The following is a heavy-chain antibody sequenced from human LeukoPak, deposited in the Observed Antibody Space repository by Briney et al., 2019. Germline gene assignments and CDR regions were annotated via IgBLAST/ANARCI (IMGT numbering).Heavy chain of an antibody. CDR1: GFIFSSYS. J-gene: IGHJ4*02. V-gene: IGHV3-21*01. CDR3: ARGEAEAAPPKPFDY. CDR2: FSSRNSYI. Sequence: GGSLRLSCTASGFIFSSYSMSWVRQAPGKGLEWVSSFSSRNSYIYYADSVKGRFTISRDDAKNSLYLQMNSLRAEDTAVYYCARGEAEAAPPKPFDYWGQGTLVTVSS. D-gene: IGHD6-19*01.